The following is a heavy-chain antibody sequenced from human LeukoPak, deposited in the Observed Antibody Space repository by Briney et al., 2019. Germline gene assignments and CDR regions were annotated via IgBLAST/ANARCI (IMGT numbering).Heavy chain of an antibody. CDR3: ASNRGYCSSTSCPQYDAFDI. V-gene: IGHV3-23*01. Sequence: GGSLRLSCAASGFTFSSYAMSWVRQAPGKGLEWVSAISGSGGSTYYADSVKGRFTISRDNSKNTLYLQMNSLRSDDTAVYYCASNRGYCSSTSCPQYDAFDIWGQGTMVTVSS. CDR2: ISGSGGST. CDR1: GFTFSSYA. J-gene: IGHJ3*02. D-gene: IGHD2-2*01.